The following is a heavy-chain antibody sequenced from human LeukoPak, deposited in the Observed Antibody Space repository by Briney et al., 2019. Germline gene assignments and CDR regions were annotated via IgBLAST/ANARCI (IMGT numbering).Heavy chain of an antibody. V-gene: IGHV4-34*01. CDR2: INHSGST. J-gene: IGHJ6*03. D-gene: IGHD3-9*01. CDR3: ARSSLRYFDWSPDYMDV. Sequence: SETLSLTCAVYGGSFSGYYWSWIRQPPGKGLEWIGEINHSGSTNYNPSLKSRVTISVDTSKNQFSLKLSSVTAADTAVYYCARSSLRYFDWSPDYMDVWGKGTTVTISS. CDR1: GGSFSGYY.